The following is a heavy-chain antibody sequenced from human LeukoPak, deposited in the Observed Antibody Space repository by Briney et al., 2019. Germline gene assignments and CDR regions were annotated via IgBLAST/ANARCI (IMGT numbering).Heavy chain of an antibody. J-gene: IGHJ4*02. Sequence: PSQTLSLTCTVSGGPISSGSYYWSWIRQPAGKGLEWIGRIYTSGSTNYNPPLKSRVTISVDTSKNQFSLKLTSVTAADTAVYYCARDRSFDDIFDYWGQGTLVTVSS. V-gene: IGHV4-61*02. CDR1: GGPISSGSYY. CDR3: ARDRSFDDIFDY. CDR2: IYTSGST. D-gene: IGHD3-9*01.